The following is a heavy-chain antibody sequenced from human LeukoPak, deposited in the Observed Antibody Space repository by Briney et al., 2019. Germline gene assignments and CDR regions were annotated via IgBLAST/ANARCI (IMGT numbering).Heavy chain of an antibody. Sequence: GGSLRLSCAASGFTFSSYSMNWVRQAPGKGLEWVSSISSSSSYIYYADSVKGRFTISRDNAKNSLYLQMNSLRAEDTAVYYCARVAAAGRVYYYYMDVWGKGTTVTVSS. CDR2: ISSSSSYI. CDR1: GFTFSSYS. D-gene: IGHD6-13*01. CDR3: ARVAAAGRVYYYYMDV. V-gene: IGHV3-21*01. J-gene: IGHJ6*03.